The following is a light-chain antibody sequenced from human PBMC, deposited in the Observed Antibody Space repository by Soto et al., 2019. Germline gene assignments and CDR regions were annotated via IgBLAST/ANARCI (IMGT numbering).Light chain of an antibody. V-gene: IGKV1-12*01. CDR2: AAS. CDR1: QGISNW. J-gene: IGKJ1*01. CDR3: QQANSFPPT. Sequence: DIQMTQSPSSVSASVGDRVTITCRASQGISNWLAWYQQKPGKGPNLLIYAASNLQDGVPSRFSGSRSGTVFTLTISSLQPEDFATYYCQQANSFPPTFGQGTKVEIK.